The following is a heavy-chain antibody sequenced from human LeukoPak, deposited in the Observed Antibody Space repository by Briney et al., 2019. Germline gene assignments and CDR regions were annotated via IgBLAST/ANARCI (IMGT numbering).Heavy chain of an antibody. CDR3: QVDGSGSPTAGGY. Sequence: PSETLSLTCTVSGGSISASNYYWGWIRQPPGKGLEWIGNIFYSGSTYYSPSLRSRVTISLDTSRNQFSLKLNSVTAADTAVYYCQVDGSGSPTAGGYWGQGTLVTVSS. V-gene: IGHV4-39*07. CDR1: GGSISASNYY. D-gene: IGHD3-10*01. J-gene: IGHJ4*02. CDR2: IFYSGST.